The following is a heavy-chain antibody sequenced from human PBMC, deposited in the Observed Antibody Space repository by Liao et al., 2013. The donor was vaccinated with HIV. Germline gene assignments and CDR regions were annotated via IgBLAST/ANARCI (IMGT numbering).Heavy chain of an antibody. CDR1: GGSISSDY. V-gene: IGHV4-59*01. J-gene: IGHJ5*02. CDR3: ARTPDYGDYRPHWFDP. D-gene: IGHD4-17*01. CDR2: IYYSGST. Sequence: QVQLQESGPGLVKPSQTLSLTCTVSGGSISSDYWSWIRQSPGKGLEWIGYIYYSGSTNYNPSLKSRVTISVDTSNKQFSLKLASVTAADTAVYYCARTPDYGDYRPHWFDPWGQGTLVTVSS.